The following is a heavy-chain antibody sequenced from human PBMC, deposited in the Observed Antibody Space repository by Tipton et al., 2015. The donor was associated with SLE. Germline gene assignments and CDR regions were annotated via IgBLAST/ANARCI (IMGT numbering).Heavy chain of an antibody. J-gene: IGHJ5*02. Sequence: TLSLTCTVSGASISTHYWSWIRQPPGKGLEWIGYISYTGNTNFNPSLQSRVTMSVDTSTKQFSLKLKSVTAADTAVYYCARRDPGYCTSTSCYAGWFDPWSQGTLVTVSS. CDR1: GASISTHY. CDR3: ARRDPGYCTSTSCYAGWFDP. CDR2: ISYTGNT. V-gene: IGHV4-59*11. D-gene: IGHD2-2*01.